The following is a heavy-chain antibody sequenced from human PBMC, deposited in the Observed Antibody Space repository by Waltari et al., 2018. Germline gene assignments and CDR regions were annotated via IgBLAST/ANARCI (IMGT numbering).Heavy chain of an antibody. V-gene: IGHV4-34*01. D-gene: IGHD3-22*01. CDR3: ARGRYDSSGGLGLRLYGMDV. CDR2: INHSGST. J-gene: IGHJ6*02. CDR1: GGSFSGYY. Sequence: QVQLQQWGAGLLKPSETLSLTCAVYGGSFSGYYWSWIRQPPGKGLEWIGEINHSGSTNYNPSLKSRVTISVDTSKNQFSLKLSSVTAADTAVYYCARGRYDSSGGLGLRLYGMDVWGQGTTVTVSS.